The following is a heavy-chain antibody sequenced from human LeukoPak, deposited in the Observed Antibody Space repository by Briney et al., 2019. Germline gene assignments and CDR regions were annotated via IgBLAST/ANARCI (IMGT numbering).Heavy chain of an antibody. J-gene: IGHJ4*02. Sequence: GRSLRLSCAASGLTFSRYGMHWVRQAPGKGLEWVAVIWSDGSNKYYAVSVKGRFTISRDNSKNTLYLQVNSLRAEDTAVYYCARPFGSGSSPTAYFDYWGQGTLVTVSS. CDR3: ARPFGSGSSPTAYFDY. CDR2: IWSDGSNK. V-gene: IGHV3-33*01. CDR1: GLTFSRYG. D-gene: IGHD3-10*01.